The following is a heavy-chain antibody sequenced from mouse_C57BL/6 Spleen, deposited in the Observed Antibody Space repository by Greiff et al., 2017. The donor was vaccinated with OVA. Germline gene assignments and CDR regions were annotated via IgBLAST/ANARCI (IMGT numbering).Heavy chain of an antibody. CDR2: INPNNGGT. J-gene: IGHJ3*01. CDR3: ARSGYDGYPAWFAY. CDR1: GYTFTDYY. D-gene: IGHD2-3*01. V-gene: IGHV1-26*01. Sequence: VQLQQSGPELVKPGASVKISCKASGYTFTDYYMNWVKQSHGKSLEWIGDINPNNGGTSYNQKFKGKATLTVDKSSSTAYMELRSLTSEDSAVYYCARSGYDGYPAWFAYWGQGTLVTVSA.